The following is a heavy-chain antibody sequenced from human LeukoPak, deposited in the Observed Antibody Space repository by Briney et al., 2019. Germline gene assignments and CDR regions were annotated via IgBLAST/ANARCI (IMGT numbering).Heavy chain of an antibody. CDR3: ARGDAAAAGTLFDY. D-gene: IGHD6-13*01. Sequence: PSETLSLTCTVSGGSISSYYWSWIRQPPGKGLEWIGYIYYSGSTNYNPSLKSRVTISVDTSKNQFSLKLSSVTAADMAVYYCARGDAAAAGTLFDYWGQGTLVTVSS. J-gene: IGHJ4*02. V-gene: IGHV4-59*01. CDR2: IYYSGST. CDR1: GGSISSYY.